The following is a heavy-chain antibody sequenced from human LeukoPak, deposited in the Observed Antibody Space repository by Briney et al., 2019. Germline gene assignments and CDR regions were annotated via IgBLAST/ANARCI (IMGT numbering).Heavy chain of an antibody. V-gene: IGHV3-23*01. CDR1: GFTFSTFA. J-gene: IGHJ3*02. CDR3: AKGFVTNSSGYYAVFAFDI. Sequence: WGSLRLSCAASGFTFSTFAMSWVRQAPGKGLEWVSTISGSGGSTYYADSVKVLFTISRDNSKKTLYLHMNSLRDEDPAVYYCAKGFVTNSSGYYAVFAFDIWGQGTMVTVSS. D-gene: IGHD3-22*01. CDR2: ISGSGGST.